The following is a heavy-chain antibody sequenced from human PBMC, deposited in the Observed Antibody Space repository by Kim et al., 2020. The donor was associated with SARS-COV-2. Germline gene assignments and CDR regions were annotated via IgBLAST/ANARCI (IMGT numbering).Heavy chain of an antibody. CDR2: IYYSGST. CDR1: GGSISSSSYY. V-gene: IGHV4-39*07. Sequence: SETLSLTCTVSGGSISSSSYYWGWIRQPPGKGLEWIGSIYYSGSTYYNPSLKSRVTISVDTSKNQFSLKLSSVTAADTAVYYCARDLRKAATVVTPLDYWGQGTLVTVSS. J-gene: IGHJ4*02. CDR3: ARDLRKAATVVTPLDY. D-gene: IGHD4-17*01.